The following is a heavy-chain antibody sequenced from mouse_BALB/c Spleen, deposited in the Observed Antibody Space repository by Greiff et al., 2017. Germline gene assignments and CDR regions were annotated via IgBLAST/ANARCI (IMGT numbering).Heavy chain of an antibody. Sequence: QVQLQQPGAELVMPGASVKMSCKASGYTFTDYWMHWVKQRPGQGLEWIGAIDTSDSYTSYNQKFKGKATLTVDESSSTAYMQLSSLTSEDSAVYYGATGTTVERPFYAMDYWGQGTSVTVSS. J-gene: IGHJ4*01. V-gene: IGHV1-69*01. CDR3: ATGTTVERPFYAMDY. CDR2: IDTSDSYT. D-gene: IGHD1-1*01. CDR1: GYTFTDYW.